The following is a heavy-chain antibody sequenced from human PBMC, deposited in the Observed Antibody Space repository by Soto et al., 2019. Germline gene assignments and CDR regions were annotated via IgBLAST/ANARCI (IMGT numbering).Heavy chain of an antibody. Sequence: ASVKVSCKASGYTFTSYYMHWVRQAPGQGLEWMGIINPSGGSTSYAQKFQGRVTMTRDTSTSTVYMELSSLRSEDTAVYYCARDPSFNYYDSSGAVYYFDYWGQGTLVTVSS. CDR3: ARDPSFNYYDSSGAVYYFDY. V-gene: IGHV1-46*01. CDR2: INPSGGST. J-gene: IGHJ4*02. CDR1: GYTFTSYY. D-gene: IGHD3-22*01.